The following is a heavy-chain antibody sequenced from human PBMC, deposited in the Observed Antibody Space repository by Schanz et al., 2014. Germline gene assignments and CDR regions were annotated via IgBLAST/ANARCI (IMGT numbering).Heavy chain of an antibody. V-gene: IGHV1-18*01. D-gene: IGHD1-26*01. CDR1: GYTLTGFG. Sequence: QVQLVQSGAEVKKPGASVKVSCKASGYTLTGFGVSWVRQAPGQGREWMGWISAYSGNSKYAQKLQGRVTMTTDTSPNTAYMELRSLTSDDTAVYYCARFNSGRHSPPYYYYGMDVWGQGTTVTVSS. CDR3: ARFNSGRHSPPYYYYGMDV. CDR2: ISAYSGNS. J-gene: IGHJ6*02.